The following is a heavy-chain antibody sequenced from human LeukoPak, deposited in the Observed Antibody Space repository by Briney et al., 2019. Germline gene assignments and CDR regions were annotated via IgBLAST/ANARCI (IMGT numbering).Heavy chain of an antibody. CDR3: SRGSGRLSVY. Sequence: PGRSLRLSCTASGFTFGDYLMSWFRQAPGKGLEWIGFISGGTTEYAASVKGRFTISRDDSTSIAYLQMNSLTTEDTAVYYCSRGSGRLSVYWGRGTLVTVSS. D-gene: IGHD6-19*01. V-gene: IGHV3-49*03. CDR2: ISGGTT. CDR1: GFTFGDYL. J-gene: IGHJ4*02.